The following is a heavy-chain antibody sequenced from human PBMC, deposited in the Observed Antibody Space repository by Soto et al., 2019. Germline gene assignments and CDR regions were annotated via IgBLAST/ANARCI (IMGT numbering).Heavy chain of an antibody. CDR3: ARSWVAALGGGMDV. V-gene: IGHV1-8*01. J-gene: IGHJ6*03. CDR1: GYTFTSYD. Sequence: QVQLVQSGAEVKKPGASVKVSCKASGYTFTSYDINWVRQATGQGLEWMGWMNPNSGNTGYAQKLQGRVTMTRNTSISTAYMELSSLRSEDTAVYYCARSWVAALGGGMDVWGKGTTVTVSS. D-gene: IGHD6-6*01. CDR2: MNPNSGNT.